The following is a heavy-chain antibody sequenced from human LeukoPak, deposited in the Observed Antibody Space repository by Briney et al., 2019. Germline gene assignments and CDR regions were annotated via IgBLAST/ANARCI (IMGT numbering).Heavy chain of an antibody. J-gene: IGHJ4*02. V-gene: IGHV1-2*02. Sequence: ASVKVSFKASGYTFTNYYMHWVRQAPGQGLEWMGWINPNSGGTNYAQKFQGRVTMTRDTSISTAYMELSRLRSDDTAVYYCARGYSSSWFDFDYWGQGTLVTVSS. CDR1: GYTFTNYY. D-gene: IGHD6-13*01. CDR3: ARGYSSSWFDFDY. CDR2: INPNSGGT.